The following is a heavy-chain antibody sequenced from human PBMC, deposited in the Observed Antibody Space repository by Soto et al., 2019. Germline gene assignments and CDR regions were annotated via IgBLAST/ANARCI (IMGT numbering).Heavy chain of an antibody. J-gene: IGHJ5*02. CDR1: VDSVSSSSYY. CDR3: ASGLGYKA. CDR2: IHHSGTT. D-gene: IGHD5-12*01. V-gene: IGHV4-31*03. Sequence: QVQLQESGPGLVKPSQTLSLTCTVSVDSVSSSSYYWSWIRQQPGKGLEWIGYIHHSGTTYYNPSQKSRITLSVDTSKNQFSLRLSSVTAADTAVYYCASGLGYKAWGQGTLVTVSS.